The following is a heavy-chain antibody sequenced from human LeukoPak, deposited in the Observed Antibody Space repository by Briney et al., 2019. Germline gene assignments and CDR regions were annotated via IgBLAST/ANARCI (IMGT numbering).Heavy chain of an antibody. Sequence: PSETLSLTCAVYGGSFSGYYWSWIRQPPGKGLEWIGEINHSGSTNYNPSLKSRVTISVDTSKNQFSLKLSPVTAADTAVYYCARRAGDYSHPYDYWGQGTLVTVSS. D-gene: IGHD3-22*01. J-gene: IGHJ4*02. CDR2: INHSGST. CDR3: ARRAGDYSHPYDY. CDR1: GGSFSGYY. V-gene: IGHV4-34*01.